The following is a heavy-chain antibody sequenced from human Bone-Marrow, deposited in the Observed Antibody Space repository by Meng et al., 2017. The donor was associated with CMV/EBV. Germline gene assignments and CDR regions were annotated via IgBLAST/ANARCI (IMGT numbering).Heavy chain of an antibody. V-gene: IGHV1-2*02. CDR3: ARYCSNTSCYVWFDP. J-gene: IGHJ5*02. CDR2: LNPNSGGT. CDR1: GYTFTGYY. D-gene: IGHD2-2*01. Sequence: ASVKVSCKASGYTFTGYYIHWVRQAPGQGLEWMGWLNPNSGGTNYAQKFQGRVTMTRDTSISTAYMELSRLRSDDTAVYYCARYCSNTSCYVWFDPWGQGTLVTVSS.